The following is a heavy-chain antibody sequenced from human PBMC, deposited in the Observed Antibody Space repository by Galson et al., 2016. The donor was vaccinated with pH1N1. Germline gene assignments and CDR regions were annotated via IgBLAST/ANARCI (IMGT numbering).Heavy chain of an antibody. V-gene: IGHV3-23*01. D-gene: IGHD5-18*01. CDR1: GFSFSTYG. J-gene: IGHJ5*02. CDR2: ISGSGDDT. Sequence: CAASGFSFSTYGMSWVRQAPGKGLDWVSGISGSGDDTYYAHTVRGRFTISRDNSKNTLYLQMNSLTAVDTAIYYCAKGGAIGPNYNDGEVSSWGQGALVTVSS. CDR3: AKGGAIGPNYNDGEVSS.